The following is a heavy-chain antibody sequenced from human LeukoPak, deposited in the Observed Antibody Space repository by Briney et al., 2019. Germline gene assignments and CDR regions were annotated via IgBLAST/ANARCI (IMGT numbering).Heavy chain of an antibody. V-gene: IGHV3-9*01. D-gene: IGHD1-26*01. CDR2: ISWNSGTI. CDR3: AKDMLSWDGSPLDY. J-gene: IGHJ4*02. Sequence: PGGSLRLSCAASGFTFDDYGMSWVRQAPGKGLEWVSIISWNSGTIGYADSVKGRFTISRDNAKNSLYLQMNSLRAEDTALYYCAKDMLSWDGSPLDYWGQGTLVTVSS. CDR1: GFTFDDYG.